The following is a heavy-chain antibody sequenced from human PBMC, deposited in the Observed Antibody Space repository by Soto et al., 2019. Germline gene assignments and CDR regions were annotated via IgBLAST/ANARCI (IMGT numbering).Heavy chain of an antibody. CDR1: GFTFSSYS. V-gene: IGHV3-48*02. J-gene: IGHJ4*02. D-gene: IGHD1-26*01. Sequence: GGSLRLSCAASGFTFSSYSMNWVRQAPGKGLEWVSYISTRSNTIYYADSVKGRFTISRDNAKNSLFLQMNSLRDEDTAVYFCARVRYSGSYSPFDYWGQGTLVTVSS. CDR3: ARVRYSGSYSPFDY. CDR2: ISTRSNTI.